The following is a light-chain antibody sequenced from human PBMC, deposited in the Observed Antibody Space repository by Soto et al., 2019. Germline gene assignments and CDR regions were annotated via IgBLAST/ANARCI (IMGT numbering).Light chain of an antibody. J-gene: IGLJ3*02. CDR1: SGSVSTSYY. V-gene: IGLV8-61*01. CDR2: STS. Sequence: QTVVTQEPSFSVSPGGTVTLTCGLSSGSVSTSYYPTWYQQTPGQAPRTLIYSTSTRSSGVPDRFSGSILGNKAALTITGAQADDESHYYCVLYMGSGVWVFGGWTKLTVL. CDR3: VLYMGSGVWV.